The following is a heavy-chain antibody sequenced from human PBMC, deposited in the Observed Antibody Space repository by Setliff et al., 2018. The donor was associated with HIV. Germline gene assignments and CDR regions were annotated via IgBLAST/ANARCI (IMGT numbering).Heavy chain of an antibody. J-gene: IGHJ3*02. CDR2: VYYGGTT. CDR1: GDSIRTGAYY. CDR3: ATASGYDLFMGAFDI. D-gene: IGHD5-12*01. Sequence: SETLSLTCTGSGDSIRTGAYYWGWIRQPPGKGLAWIGSVYYGGTTYYNPSLKSRVTISLDTSKSQFSLKLSSVTAADTAVYYCATASGYDLFMGAFDIWGQGTMVTVSS. V-gene: IGHV4-39*07.